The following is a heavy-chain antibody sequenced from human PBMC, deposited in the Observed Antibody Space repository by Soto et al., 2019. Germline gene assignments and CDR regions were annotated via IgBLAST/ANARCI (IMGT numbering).Heavy chain of an antibody. V-gene: IGHV3-48*01. CDR3: ARDTRAFDI. J-gene: IGHJ3*02. CDR1: GFTFSSYS. CDR2: ISSSSSTI. Sequence: GVSLRLSCAASGFTFSSYSMNWVRQAPGKGLEWVSYISSSSSTIYYADSVKGRFTISRDNAKNSLYLQMNSLRAEDTAVYYCARDTRAFDIWGQGTMVTVSS.